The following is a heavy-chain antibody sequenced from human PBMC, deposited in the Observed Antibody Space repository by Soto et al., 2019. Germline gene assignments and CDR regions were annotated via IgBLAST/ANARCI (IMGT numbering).Heavy chain of an antibody. V-gene: IGHV6-1*01. D-gene: IGHD6-13*01. CDR2: TYYRSKWYN. Sequence: SETLSLTCAISGDSVSSNSAAWNWIRQSPSRGLEWLGRTYYRSKWYNDYAVSVRSRVTIIPDTSENQFSLQLNSVTPEDTAMYYCARDRASSGWYWGFDYWGQGTLVTVSS. CDR1: GDSVSSNSAA. J-gene: IGHJ4*02. CDR3: ARDRASSGWYWGFDY.